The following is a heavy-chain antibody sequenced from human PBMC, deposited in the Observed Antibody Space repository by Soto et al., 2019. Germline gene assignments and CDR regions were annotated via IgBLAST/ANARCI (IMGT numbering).Heavy chain of an antibody. Sequence: PGGSLRLSCATSGFTFNNYGMHWVRQAPGKGLEWVAVISFDGDNKYYADSVKGRFTISRDNSKNTLYLQMNSLRVEDTALYYCAKVQAAYSSSWYNFDYWGQGTLVTVSS. V-gene: IGHV3-30*18. CDR1: GFTFNNYG. D-gene: IGHD6-13*01. CDR2: ISFDGDNK. J-gene: IGHJ4*02. CDR3: AKVQAAYSSSWYNFDY.